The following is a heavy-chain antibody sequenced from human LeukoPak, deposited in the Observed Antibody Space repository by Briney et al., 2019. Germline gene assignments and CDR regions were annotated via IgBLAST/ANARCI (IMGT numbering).Heavy chain of an antibody. CDR3: AKIPRPDGSGDEHFDY. CDR2: ISGSGGST. V-gene: IGHV3-23*01. D-gene: IGHD3-10*01. J-gene: IGHJ4*02. Sequence: GGSLRLSCAASGFTVSSNYMSWVRQAPGKGLEWVSAISGSGGSTYYADSVKGRFTISRDNSKDTLYLQMNSLRAEDTAVYYCAKIPRPDGSGDEHFDYWGQGTLVTVSS. CDR1: GFTVSSNY.